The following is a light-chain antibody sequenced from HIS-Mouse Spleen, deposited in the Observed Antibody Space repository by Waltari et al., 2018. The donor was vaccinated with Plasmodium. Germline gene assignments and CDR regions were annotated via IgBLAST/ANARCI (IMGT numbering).Light chain of an antibody. Sequence: SYELTQPPSVSVSPGQTARITCSGDELQKKSAYWYQQKSGQAPVLVIYEDSKRPSGILERFSGSSSGTMATLTISGAQVEDEADYYCYSTDSSGNHRVFGGGTKLTVL. CDR1: ELQKKS. CDR3: YSTDSSGNHRV. J-gene: IGLJ3*02. V-gene: IGLV3-10*01. CDR2: EDS.